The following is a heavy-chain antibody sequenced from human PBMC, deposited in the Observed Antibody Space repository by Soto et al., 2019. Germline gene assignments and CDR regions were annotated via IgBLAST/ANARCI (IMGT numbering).Heavy chain of an antibody. CDR1: RGTFTNYA. D-gene: IGHD3-22*01. CDR2: IMPFFGSG. CDR3: ARDRAGYYSHFVY. V-gene: IGHV1-69*01. J-gene: IGHJ4*02. Sequence: QVYLVQSGAEVKKPGSSMKVSCKALRGTFTNYAFSWVRQAPGQGLEWMGGIMPFFGSGNYAQKFQGRINITADESTSSVYLELTSLRSEDTAVYYCARDRAGYYSHFVYWGQGTLVTVSS.